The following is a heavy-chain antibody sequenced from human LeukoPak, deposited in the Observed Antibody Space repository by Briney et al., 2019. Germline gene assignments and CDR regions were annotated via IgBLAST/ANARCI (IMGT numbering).Heavy chain of an antibody. J-gene: IGHJ4*02. Sequence: SGGSLRLSCAASGITFSSYGMSWVRQAPGKGLEWVSSISSTGGTTYYADSVKGRFTISRDNSKNTLYLQMKSLRAEDTAVYYCARDLGYCSDGSCGTGWGQGTLVTVSS. CDR3: ARDLGYCSDGSCGTG. V-gene: IGHV3-23*01. D-gene: IGHD2-15*01. CDR2: ISSTGGTT. CDR1: GITFSSYG.